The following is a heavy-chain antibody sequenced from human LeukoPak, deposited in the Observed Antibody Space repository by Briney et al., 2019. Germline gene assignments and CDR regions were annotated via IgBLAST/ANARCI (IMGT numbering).Heavy chain of an antibody. Sequence: GASVKVSCKASGYTFTSYDINWVRQATGQGLEWMGWMNPNSGNTGYAQKFQGRVTMTRDTSISTAYMELSRLRSDDTAVYYCARDCSGSYLGFYYYYGMDVWGQGTTVTVSS. CDR1: GYTFTSYD. CDR3: ARDCSGSYLGFYYYYGMDV. CDR2: MNPNSGNT. D-gene: IGHD1-26*01. V-gene: IGHV1-8*01. J-gene: IGHJ6*02.